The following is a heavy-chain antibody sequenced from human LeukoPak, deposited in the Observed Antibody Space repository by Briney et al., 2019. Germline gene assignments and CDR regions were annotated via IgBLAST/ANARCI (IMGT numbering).Heavy chain of an antibody. J-gene: IGHJ4*02. CDR2: IIPILGIA. D-gene: IGHD5-24*01. CDR1: GGTFSSYT. V-gene: IGHV1-69*04. CDR3: ARDRGWLQFDY. Sequence: SVEVSCKASGGTFSSYTISRVRQAPGQGLEWMGRIIPILGIANYAQKFQGRVTITADKSTSTAYMELSSLRSEDTAVYYCARDRGWLQFDYWGQGTLVTVSS.